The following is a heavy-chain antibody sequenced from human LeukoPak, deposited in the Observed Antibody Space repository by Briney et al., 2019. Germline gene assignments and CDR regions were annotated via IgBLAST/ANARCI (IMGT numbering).Heavy chain of an antibody. CDR2: INPNTGGT. CDR1: GYTFTAYY. D-gene: IGHD3-22*01. Sequence: ASVKVSCKASGYTFTAYYIHWVRQVPGQGLEWMGWINPNTGGTNYAQKFQGRVTMTRDTSVSTAYMEVSRLRFDDTGVYYCARDGPRGYDYNSGDFDFWGQGTLVTVSS. CDR3: ARDGPRGYDYNSGDFDF. J-gene: IGHJ4*02. V-gene: IGHV1-2*02.